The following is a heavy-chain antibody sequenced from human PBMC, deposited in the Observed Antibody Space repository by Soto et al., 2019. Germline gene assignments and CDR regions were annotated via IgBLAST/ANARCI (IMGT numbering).Heavy chain of an antibody. CDR1: GFTFTNYG. CDR2: IAYDGINE. Sequence: QVQLVESGGGVVQPGRSLRLSCAASGFTFTNYGMHWVRQAPGKGLAWVASIAYDGINEYYTDSVKGRFTITRDNSKNSLYLQMNSLRPEDTAVFYCAKHLPYSTSSGYSWSQGTLVAVSP. CDR3: AKHLPYSTSSGYS. V-gene: IGHV3-30*18. D-gene: IGHD6-6*01. J-gene: IGHJ4*02.